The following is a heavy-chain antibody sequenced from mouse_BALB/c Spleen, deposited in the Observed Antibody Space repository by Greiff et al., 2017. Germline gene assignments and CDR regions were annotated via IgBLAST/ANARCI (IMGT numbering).Heavy chain of an antibody. D-gene: IGHD2-4*01. J-gene: IGHJ2*01. Sequence: QVQLQQPGAELVRPGASVKLSCKASGYTFTSYWINWVKQRPGQGLEWIGNIYPSDSYTNYNQKFKDKATLTVDKSSSTAYMQLSSPTSEDSAVYYCTSRGITTFHDYFDYWGQGTTLTVSS. CDR1: GYTFTSYW. V-gene: IGHV1-69*02. CDR3: TSRGITTFHDYFDY. CDR2: IYPSDSYT.